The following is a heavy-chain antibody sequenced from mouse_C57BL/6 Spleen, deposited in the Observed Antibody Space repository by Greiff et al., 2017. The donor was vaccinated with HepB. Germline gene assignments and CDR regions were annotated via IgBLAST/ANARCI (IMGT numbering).Heavy chain of an antibody. CDR2: ISSGGSYT. Sequence: EVNVVESGGDLVKPGGSLKLSCAASGFTFSSYGMSWVRQTPDKRLEWVATISSGGSYTYYPDSVKGRFTISRDNAKNTLYLQMSSLKSEDTAMYYCASLYDGYYSYYAMDYWGQGTSVTVSS. J-gene: IGHJ4*01. CDR1: GFTFSSYG. V-gene: IGHV5-6*01. D-gene: IGHD2-3*01. CDR3: ASLYDGYYSYYAMDY.